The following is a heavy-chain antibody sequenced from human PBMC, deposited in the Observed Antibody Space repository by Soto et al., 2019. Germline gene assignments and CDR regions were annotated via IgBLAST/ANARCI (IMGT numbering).Heavy chain of an antibody. J-gene: IGHJ4*02. V-gene: IGHV1-24*01. CDR3: ATAPHGTGTIGFLMVPVDY. Sequence: GASEKISSKVSGYTLTELSMHWVRQAPGKGLEWMGGFDPEDGETIYAQKFQGRVTMTEDTSTDTAYMELSSLRSEDTAVYYCATAPHGTGTIGFLMVPVDYWGQGTLVTFSS. CDR2: FDPEDGET. D-gene: IGHD1-7*01. CDR1: GYTLTELS.